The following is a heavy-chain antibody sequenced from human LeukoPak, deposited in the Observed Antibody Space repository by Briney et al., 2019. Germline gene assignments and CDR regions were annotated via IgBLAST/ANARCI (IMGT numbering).Heavy chain of an antibody. D-gene: IGHD4-23*01. V-gene: IGHV1-8*01. CDR2: MNPNSGNT. J-gene: IGHJ4*02. CDR1: RYTYTSYD. Sequence: ASVKVSCKSSRYTYTSYDINAVRQATGQGLEWMGWMNPNSGNTGYAQKFQGRVTMTRNTSISTAYMELSSLRSEDTAVYYCARGTVDPGYWGQGTLVTVSS. CDR3: ARGTVDPGY.